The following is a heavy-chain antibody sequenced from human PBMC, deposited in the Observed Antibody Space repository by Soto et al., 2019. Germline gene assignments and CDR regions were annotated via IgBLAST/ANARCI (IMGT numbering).Heavy chain of an antibody. CDR2: IYYSGST. D-gene: IGHD2-15*01. Sequence: TSETLSLTCTVSGDSISGYYWSWIRQPPGKGLEWIGYIYYSGSTNYNPSLKSRVTISVDTSKDQFSLNLRSVTAADTAVYYCARERLFCPGGNCYCYFDYWGKGTLVPVSS. CDR3: ARERLFCPGGNCYCYFDY. J-gene: IGHJ4*02. V-gene: IGHV4-59*01. CDR1: GDSISGYY.